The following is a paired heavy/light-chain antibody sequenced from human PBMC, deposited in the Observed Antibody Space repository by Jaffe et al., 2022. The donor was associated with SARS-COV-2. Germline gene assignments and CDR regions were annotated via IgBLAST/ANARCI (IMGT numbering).Heavy chain of an antibody. J-gene: IGHJ3*02. Sequence: QVQLVQSGSELKKPGASVTVSCKASGYTFSNYAINWVRQAPGQGLEWMGWININPRSPTYGPGFTGRFVFFLDTSDSTAYLQINSLKAEDSAVYYCARRREDNYDSSGSHVFDIWGQGTMITVSS. CDR1: GYTFSNYA. CDR2: ININPRSP. CDR3: ARRREDNYDSSGSHVFDI. V-gene: IGHV7-4-1*02. D-gene: IGHD3-22*01.
Light chain of an antibody. CDR3: QQYYTTPLA. J-gene: IGKJ4*01. Sequence: DIVMTQSPDSLAVSLGERATINCKSSQSLFFSSNNKNYLAWYQQKPRQPPKLLISWASTRESGVPDRFIGGGSGTDFTLTISGLQAEDVAVYYCQQYYTTPLAFGGGTKVEIK. V-gene: IGKV4-1*01. CDR2: WAS. CDR1: QSLFFSSNNKNY.